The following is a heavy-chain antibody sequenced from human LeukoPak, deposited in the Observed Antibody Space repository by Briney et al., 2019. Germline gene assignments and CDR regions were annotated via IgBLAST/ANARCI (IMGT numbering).Heavy chain of an antibody. CDR1: GFTFSSYS. D-gene: IGHD3-22*01. V-gene: IGHV3-48*01. CDR2: ISGSSSTI. Sequence: HAGGSLRLSCAASGFTFSSYSMNWVRQAPGKGLEWVSYISGSSSTIYYADSVKGRFTISRDNGKNTLYLQMNSLRAEDTAVYYCARGSTYYDSSGQVPFDYWGQGTLVTVSS. J-gene: IGHJ4*02. CDR3: ARGSTYYDSSGQVPFDY.